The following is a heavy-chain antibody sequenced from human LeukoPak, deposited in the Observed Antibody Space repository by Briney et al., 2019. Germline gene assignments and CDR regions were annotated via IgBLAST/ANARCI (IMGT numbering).Heavy chain of an antibody. CDR2: VQHIGGET. Sequence: GGSLRLSCAASGFTVSSNYMSWVRQAPGKGLEWVANVQHIGGETYYVDSVKGRFTISRDNAKNSVYLQMNSLGADDTAVYYCATYSILNAREFRYWGQGTLITVTS. V-gene: IGHV3-7*01. J-gene: IGHJ1*01. D-gene: IGHD4-11*01. CDR1: GFTVSSNY. CDR3: ATYSILNAREFRY.